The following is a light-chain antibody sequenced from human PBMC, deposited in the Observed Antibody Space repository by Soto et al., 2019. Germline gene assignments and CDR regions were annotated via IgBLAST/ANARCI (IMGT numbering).Light chain of an antibody. Sequence: IVLTQSPGTLSVSPGERATLACRASQSVSSNYLAWYQQKPGQPPRLLIYGASSRATGIPDRFSGSGSGTDFTLTISRLEPEDFAVYYCQQYSRLPRTFGQGTRVEIK. CDR2: GAS. CDR1: QSVSSNY. CDR3: QQYSRLPRT. V-gene: IGKV3-20*01. J-gene: IGKJ1*01.